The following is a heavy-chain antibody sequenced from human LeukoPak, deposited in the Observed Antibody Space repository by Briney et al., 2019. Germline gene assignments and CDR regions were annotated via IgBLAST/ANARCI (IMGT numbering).Heavy chain of an antibody. CDR2: IKQDGSEK. CDR1: AFTFRSYW. Sequence: GGSLRLSCAAPAFTFRSYWMSWVRQAPGKGLEWVANIKQDGSEKYYVDSVKGRFTISRDNAKNSLYLQMNSLRAEDTAVYFCARVSLVNYYDSSGTQDAFDFWGQGTMVTVSS. J-gene: IGHJ3*01. V-gene: IGHV3-7*01. CDR3: ARVSLVNYYDSSGTQDAFDF. D-gene: IGHD3-22*01.